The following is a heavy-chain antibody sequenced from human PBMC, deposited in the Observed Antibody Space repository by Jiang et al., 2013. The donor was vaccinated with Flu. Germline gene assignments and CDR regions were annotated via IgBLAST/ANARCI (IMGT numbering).Heavy chain of an antibody. D-gene: IGHD2-2*01. CDR3: ARGHCSNTGCLPYIDY. J-gene: IGHJ4*02. CDR1: GGSISSYY. Sequence: GSGLVKPSETLSLTCTVAGGSISSYYWSWIRQPPGKGLEWIGYIYYSGSTNYNPSLKSRVSISVDTSKNQFSLKLSSVTAADTAVYYCARGHCSNTGCLPYIDYWGQGTLVTVSS. CDR2: IYYSGST. V-gene: IGHV4-59*01.